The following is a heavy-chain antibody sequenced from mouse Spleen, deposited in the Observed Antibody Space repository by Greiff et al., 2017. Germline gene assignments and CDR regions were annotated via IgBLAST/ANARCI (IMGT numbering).Heavy chain of an antibody. CDR2: INPNNGGT. D-gene: IGHD2-4*01. CDR3: ARCDYDWYFDV. CDR1: GYTFTDYN. V-gene: IGHV1-18*01. Sequence: EVQVVESGPELVKPGASVKIPCKASGYTFTDYNMDWVKQSHGKSLEWIGDINPNNGGTIYNQKFKGKATLTVDKSSSTAYMQLKSLTSEDSAVYYCARCDYDWYFDVWGAGTTVTVSS. J-gene: IGHJ1*01.